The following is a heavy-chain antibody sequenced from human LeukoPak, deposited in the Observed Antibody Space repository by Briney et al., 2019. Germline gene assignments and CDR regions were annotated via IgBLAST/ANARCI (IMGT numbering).Heavy chain of an antibody. D-gene: IGHD3-3*01. J-gene: IGHJ3*02. CDR1: GYTFTGYY. CDR3: ARDDLIFGVVPYAFDI. CDR2: INPNSGGT. V-gene: IGHV1-2*02. Sequence: ASVKVSCKASGYTFTGYYMHWVRQAPGQGLEWTGWINPNSGGTNYAQKFQGRVTMTRDASISTAYMELSRLRSDDTAVYYCARDDLIFGVVPYAFDIWGQGTMVTVSS.